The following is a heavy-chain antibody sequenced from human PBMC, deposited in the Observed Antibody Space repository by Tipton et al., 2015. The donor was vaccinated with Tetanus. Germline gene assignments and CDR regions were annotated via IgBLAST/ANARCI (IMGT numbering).Heavy chain of an antibody. CDR2: INYYGTT. CDR1: RGSISSDIYN. J-gene: IGHJ3*02. V-gene: IGHV4-39*01. Sequence: TLSLTCTVSRGSISSDIYNWGWIRQPPGRGLQWIGNINYYGTTYYSPSLESRVTMSVDPPKNQFSLQLTSVTAADTAVYYCASSLDTAMVDDAFDIWGQGTMVTVSS. D-gene: IGHD5-18*01. CDR3: ASSLDTAMVDDAFDI.